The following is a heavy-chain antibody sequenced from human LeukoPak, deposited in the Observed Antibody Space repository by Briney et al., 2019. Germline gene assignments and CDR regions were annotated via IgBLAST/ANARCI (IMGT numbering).Heavy chain of an antibody. CDR2: IYYSGST. J-gene: IGHJ5*02. Sequence: PSETLSLTCTVSGGSISSSSYYWGWIRQPPGKGLEWIGSIYYSGSTYYNPSLKSRVTISVDTSKNQFSLKLSSVTAADTAVYYCARASSSSGWFDPWGQGTLVTVSS. CDR3: ARASSSSGWFDP. CDR1: GGSISSSSYY. D-gene: IGHD6-6*01. V-gene: IGHV4-39*07.